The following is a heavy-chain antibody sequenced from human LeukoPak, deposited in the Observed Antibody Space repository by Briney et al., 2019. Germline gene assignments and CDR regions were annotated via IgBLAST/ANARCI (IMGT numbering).Heavy chain of an antibody. CDR3: ARDNPYEGYFDY. Sequence: GGSLRLSCGASGFTFRSYWMSWVRQAPGKGLEWVANIRQDGSETYYVDSVKGRFTISRDNAQNSLYLQMSSLRAEDTAVYFCARDNPYEGYFDYWGQGTLVTVSS. V-gene: IGHV3-7*01. CDR2: IRQDGSET. J-gene: IGHJ4*02. CDR1: GFTFRSYW. D-gene: IGHD1-14*01.